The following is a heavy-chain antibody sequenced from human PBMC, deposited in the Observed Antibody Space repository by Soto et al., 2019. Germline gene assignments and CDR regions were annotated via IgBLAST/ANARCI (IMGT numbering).Heavy chain of an antibody. Sequence: QVQLVESGGGVVQPGRSLRLSCAASGFTFSSYGMHWVRQAPGKGLEWVAVISYDGSNKYYADSVKGRFTISRDNSKNTLYLQMNSLRAEDTAVYYCAKGSGSYFYYFDCWGQGTLVTVSS. V-gene: IGHV3-30*18. J-gene: IGHJ4*02. CDR3: AKGSGSYFYYFDC. D-gene: IGHD1-26*01. CDR2: ISYDGSNK. CDR1: GFTFSSYG.